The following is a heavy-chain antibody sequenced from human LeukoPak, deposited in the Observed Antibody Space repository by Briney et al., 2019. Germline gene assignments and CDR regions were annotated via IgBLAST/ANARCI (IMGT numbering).Heavy chain of an antibody. CDR1: GYTFTGYY. D-gene: IGHD2-2*01. V-gene: IGHV1-2*02. Sequence: ASVKVSCKASGYTFTGYYMHWVRQAPGQGLEWMGWINPNSGGTNYAQKFQGRVTMTRDTSISTAYMELSRLRSDDTAVYYCAREDIVVVPAAPWYYYGMDVWGQGTTVTVSS. CDR2: INPNSGGT. CDR3: AREDIVVVPAAPWYYYGMDV. J-gene: IGHJ6*02.